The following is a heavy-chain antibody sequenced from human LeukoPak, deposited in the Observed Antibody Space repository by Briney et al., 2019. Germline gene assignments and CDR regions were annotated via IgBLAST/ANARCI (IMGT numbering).Heavy chain of an antibody. CDR3: ARDPYSSNSRPYYFDY. J-gene: IGHJ4*02. D-gene: IGHD4-23*01. Sequence: PGGSLRLSCAASRFTVSTQYMNWVRQAPGKGLEWVSIIYTSGSTNYTDSVKGRFTISRDNSMNTLYLQMNSLRAEDTAVYYCARDPYSSNSRPYYFDYWGQGTLVTVSS. CDR1: RFTVSTQY. CDR2: IYTSGST. V-gene: IGHV3-53*01.